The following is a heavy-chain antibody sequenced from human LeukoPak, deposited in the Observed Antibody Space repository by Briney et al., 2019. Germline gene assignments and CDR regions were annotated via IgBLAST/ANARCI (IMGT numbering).Heavy chain of an antibody. D-gene: IGHD3-9*01. J-gene: IGHJ4*02. CDR3: ARAPTDYDILAYFDY. CDR1: GGSFSGYY. Sequence: SETLSLTCAVYGGSFSGYYCSWIRQPPGKGLEWIGEINHSESTNYNPSLKSRVTISVDTSKNQFSLKLSSVTAADTAVYYCARAPTDYDILAYFDYWGQGTLVTVSS. V-gene: IGHV4-34*01. CDR2: INHSEST.